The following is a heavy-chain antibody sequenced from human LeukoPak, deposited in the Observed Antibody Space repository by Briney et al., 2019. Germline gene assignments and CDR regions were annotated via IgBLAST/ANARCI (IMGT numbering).Heavy chain of an antibody. D-gene: IGHD6-19*01. J-gene: IGHJ4*02. Sequence: PSQTLSLTCTVSGGSISSGSYYWSWIRQPAGKGLEWIGRIYTSGSTNYNPSLKSRVTISVDTSKNQFSLKLSSVAAADTAVYYCAREESSGWRFDYWGQGTLVTVSS. CDR2: IYTSGST. V-gene: IGHV4-61*02. CDR1: GGSISSGSYY. CDR3: AREESSGWRFDY.